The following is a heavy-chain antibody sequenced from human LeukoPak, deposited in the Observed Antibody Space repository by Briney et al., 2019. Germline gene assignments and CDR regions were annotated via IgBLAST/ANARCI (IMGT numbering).Heavy chain of an antibody. CDR1: GGTFSSYA. Sequence: GASVKVSCKASGGTFSSYAISWVQQAPGQGLEWMGGIIPIFGTANYAQKFQGRVTITADKSTSTAYMELSSLRSEDTAVYYCAREGTWAKMKLYAFDIWGQGTMVTVSS. D-gene: IGHD5-24*01. J-gene: IGHJ3*02. CDR3: AREGTWAKMKLYAFDI. V-gene: IGHV1-69*06. CDR2: IIPIFGTA.